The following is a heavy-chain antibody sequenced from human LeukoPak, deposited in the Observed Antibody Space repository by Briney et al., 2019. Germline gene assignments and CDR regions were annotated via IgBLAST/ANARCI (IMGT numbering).Heavy chain of an antibody. Sequence: GGSLRLSCAASGFTSSSFDMNWVRQAPGKGLEWVSSISTSSRYIYYRDSVKGRFTISRDDAKNSLYLQMNSLRVEDTAVYYCARADCSGSTCYLRRSWFDPWGQGTLVTVSS. V-gene: IGHV3-21*01. CDR2: ISTSSRYI. D-gene: IGHD2-2*01. CDR3: ARADCSGSTCYLRRSWFDP. J-gene: IGHJ5*02. CDR1: GFTSSSFD.